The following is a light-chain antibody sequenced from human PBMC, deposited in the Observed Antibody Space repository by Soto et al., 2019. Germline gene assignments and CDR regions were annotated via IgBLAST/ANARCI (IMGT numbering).Light chain of an antibody. V-gene: IGLV2-8*01. CDR3: SSYAGSSIYV. CDR1: SGDVGRYDY. J-gene: IGLJ1*01. CDR2: GVT. Sequence: QSVLTQPPSASGSPGQSVTFSCTGTSGDVGRYDYVSWYQQHPGKAPKLLIYGVTKRPAGVPDRFSGSKSGNTASLTVSGLQTEDEAYYYCSSYAGSSIYVFGTGTQLTVL.